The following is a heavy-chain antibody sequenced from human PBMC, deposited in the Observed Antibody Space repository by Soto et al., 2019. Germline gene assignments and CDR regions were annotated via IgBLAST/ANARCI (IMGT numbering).Heavy chain of an antibody. J-gene: IGHJ3*02. D-gene: IGHD6-19*01. CDR1: GYTFTGYY. CDR2: INPNSGGT. Sequence: ASVKVSCKASGYTFTGYYMHWVRQAPGQGLEWMGWINPNSGGTNYAQKFQGWVTMTRDTSISTAYMELSRLRSDDTAVYYCAIDSSGWYGAFDIWGQGTMVTVSS. CDR3: AIDSSGWYGAFDI. V-gene: IGHV1-2*04.